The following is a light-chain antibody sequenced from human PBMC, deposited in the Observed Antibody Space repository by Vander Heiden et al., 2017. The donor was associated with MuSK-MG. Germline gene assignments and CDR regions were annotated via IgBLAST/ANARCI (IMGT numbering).Light chain of an antibody. CDR1: SLRSHY. CDR2: RRN. CDR3: NSRDTSADHYV. V-gene: IGLV3-19*01. Sequence: SSELTQDPAVSVALGQTVRIPCLGDSLRSHYASGYHHKPGQAPILLIYRRNNRPSGIPDRFSGSSSGNTASLTITGAQAEDEADYYCNSRDTSADHYVFGTGTKVTVL. J-gene: IGLJ1*01.